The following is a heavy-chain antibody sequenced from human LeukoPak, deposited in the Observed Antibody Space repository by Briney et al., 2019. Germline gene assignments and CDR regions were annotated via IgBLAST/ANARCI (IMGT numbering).Heavy chain of an antibody. CDR3: ARAGIYGRVDY. CDR2: IYHDGST. D-gene: IGHD3-10*01. V-gene: IGHV4-30-2*01. CDR1: GEILSSSGYF. Sequence: SETLSLTCSVSGEILSSSGYFWAWIRQPPGKGLEWIGYIYHDGSTYYSPSLKSRVTISIDMSKNQISLFLNSVTAADTAIFYCARAGIYGRVDYWGQGTLVTVSS. J-gene: IGHJ4*02.